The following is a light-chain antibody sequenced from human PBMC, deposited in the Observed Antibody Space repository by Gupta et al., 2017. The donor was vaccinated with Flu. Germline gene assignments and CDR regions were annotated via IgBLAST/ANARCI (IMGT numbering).Light chain of an antibody. J-gene: IGKJ1*01. V-gene: IGKV1-39*01. CDR1: QSISTH. CDR2: VAS. CDR3: QQSYSTPWT. Sequence: PSSLSASVGERISITCRASQSISTHLNWYQQRPGEAPRLLISVASSLQSKVPSRFSGSGYGTDFTLTISSLQPEDFATYFCQQSYSTPWTFGQGTKVEV.